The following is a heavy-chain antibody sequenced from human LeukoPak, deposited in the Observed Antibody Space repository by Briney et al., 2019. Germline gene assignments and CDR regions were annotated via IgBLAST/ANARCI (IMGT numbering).Heavy chain of an antibody. J-gene: IGHJ4*02. CDR2: IKQDGSEK. CDR1: GFTFSGFW. Sequence: GGSLRLSCAAAGFTFSGFWMSWVRQAPGKGLEWVANIKQDGSEKYYVDSVKGRFTISRDNAKNSQYLQMNSLRAEDTAVYYCAKGKGLDYWGQGTLVTVSS. CDR3: AKGKGLDY. V-gene: IGHV3-7*01.